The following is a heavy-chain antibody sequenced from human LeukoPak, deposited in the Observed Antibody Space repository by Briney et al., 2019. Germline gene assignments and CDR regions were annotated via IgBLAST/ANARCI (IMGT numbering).Heavy chain of an antibody. J-gene: IGHJ4*02. CDR3: ARGATNFDY. V-gene: IGHV3-21*01. CDR1: GFTFSTYN. Sequence: PGGSLRLSCAASGFTFSTYNMNWFRQAPGKGLEYVSSISSSNSYIYYADSVKGRFTISRDNAKNSLYLQMNSLRAKDTAVYYCARGATNFDYWGQGTLVTVSS. CDR2: ISSSNSYI.